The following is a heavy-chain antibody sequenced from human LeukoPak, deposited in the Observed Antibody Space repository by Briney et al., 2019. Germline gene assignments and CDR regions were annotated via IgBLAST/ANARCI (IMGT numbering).Heavy chain of an antibody. D-gene: IGHD3-10*01. V-gene: IGHV3-7*01. J-gene: IGHJ6*03. CDR2: IKQDGSEK. CDR1: GFTFSSYW. Sequence: GGSLRLSCAASGFTFSSYWMSWVRQAPGKGLEWVANIKQDGSEKYYVDSVKGRFTNSRDNAKNSLYLQMNSLRAEDTAVYYCARDPGSGSSIYYYYMDVWGKGTTVTVSS. CDR3: ARDPGSGSSIYYYYMDV.